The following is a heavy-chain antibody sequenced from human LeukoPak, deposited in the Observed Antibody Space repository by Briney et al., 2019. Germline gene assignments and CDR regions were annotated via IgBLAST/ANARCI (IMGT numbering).Heavy chain of an antibody. V-gene: IGHV4-59*01. CDR2: IYYSGST. J-gene: IGHJ4*02. D-gene: IGHD3-9*01. Sequence: PSETLSLTCTVSGGSLSSYYWSWIRQPPGKGLEWIGYIYYSGSTNYNPSLKSRVTISVDTSKNLFSLKLSSVTAADTAVYYCARVLVDYDILTGYYKFRYFDYWGQGTLVTVSS. CDR3: ARVLVDYDILTGYYKFRYFDY. CDR1: GGSLSSYY.